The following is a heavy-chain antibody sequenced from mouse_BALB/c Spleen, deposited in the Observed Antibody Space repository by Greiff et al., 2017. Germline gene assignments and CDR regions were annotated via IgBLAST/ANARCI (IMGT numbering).Heavy chain of an antibody. Sequence: EGQLQQSGPELVKPGASVKMSCKASGYTFTDYYMKWVKQSHGKSLEWIGDINPNNGDTFYNQKFTGKATLNVDKSSSTAYMQLNSLTSEDSAVYYCARFGDIYYGSRYYYAMDYWGQGTSVTVSS. D-gene: IGHD1-1*01. CDR1: GYTFTDYY. J-gene: IGHJ4*01. V-gene: IGHV1-26*01. CDR3: ARFGDIYYGSRYYYAMDY. CDR2: INPNNGDT.